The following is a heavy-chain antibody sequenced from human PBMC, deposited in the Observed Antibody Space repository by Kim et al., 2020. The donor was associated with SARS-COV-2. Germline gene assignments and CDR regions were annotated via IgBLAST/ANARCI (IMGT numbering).Heavy chain of an antibody. J-gene: IGHJ6*02. CDR2: IGTAGDT. V-gene: IGHV3-13*01. CDR1: GFTFSSYD. Sequence: GGSLRLSCAASGFTFSSYDMHWVRQATGKGLEWVSAIGTAGDTYYPGSVKGRFTISRENAKNSLYLQMNSLRAGDTAVYYCARDSSNHYGMDVWGQGTTVTVSS. CDR3: ARDSSNHYGMDV. D-gene: IGHD6-13*01.